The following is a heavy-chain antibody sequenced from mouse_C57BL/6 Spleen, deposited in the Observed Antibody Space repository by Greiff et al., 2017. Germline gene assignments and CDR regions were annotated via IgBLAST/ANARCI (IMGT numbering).Heavy chain of an antibody. CDR3: ARSGVLLRSYWYFDV. Sequence: EVKLMESGAELVKPGASVKLSCTASGFNIKDYYMHWVKQRTEQGLEWIGRIDPEDGETKYAPKFQGKATITADTSSNTAYLQRSSLTSEDTAVYYCARSGVLLRSYWYFDVWGTGTTVTVSS. D-gene: IGHD1-1*01. CDR1: GFNIKDYY. V-gene: IGHV14-2*01. CDR2: IDPEDGET. J-gene: IGHJ1*03.